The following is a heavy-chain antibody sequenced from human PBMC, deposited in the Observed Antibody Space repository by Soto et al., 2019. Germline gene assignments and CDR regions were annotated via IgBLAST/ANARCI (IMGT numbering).Heavy chain of an antibody. CDR2: IYFDGITT. V-gene: IGHV3-74*01. CDR1: GFTFNTHW. Sequence: SLRISCTASGFTFNTHWMHWVRQAPGKGMLWVSRIYFDGITTNYADSVKGRLTVSRDNDKNTVYLNVNTLRDEDTAVYYCARGGAMRVDYWGQGTLVTVSS. J-gene: IGHJ4*02. CDR3: ARGGAMRVDY.